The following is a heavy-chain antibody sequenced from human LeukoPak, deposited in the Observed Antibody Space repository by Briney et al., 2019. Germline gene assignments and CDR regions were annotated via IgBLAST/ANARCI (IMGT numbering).Heavy chain of an antibody. V-gene: IGHV1-18*01. CDR1: GGTFSSYA. D-gene: IGHD5-18*01. CDR3: ARGMGYSYGHPQGTFDI. Sequence: ASVKVSCKASGGTFSSYAINWVRQAPGRGLEWMGWMSAYNGKTNYAHSLQGRVTVTADTSTSTAYMELRSLRSEDTAVYYCARGMGYSYGHPQGTFDIWGQGTMVTVSS. CDR2: MSAYNGKT. J-gene: IGHJ3*02.